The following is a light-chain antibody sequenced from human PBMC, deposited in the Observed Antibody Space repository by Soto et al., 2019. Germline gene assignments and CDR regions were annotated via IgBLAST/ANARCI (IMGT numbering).Light chain of an antibody. CDR3: QQYATSPRT. CDR1: QSISSSH. Sequence: EIVLTQSPDTLSLSQGERATLSCRASQSISSSHLAWYQQKPGQAPRLLIYGASNRATAIPDRFSGSGSGTDFTLTISRLEPGDFAVYYCQQYATSPRTFGQGTKVEIK. CDR2: GAS. J-gene: IGKJ1*01. V-gene: IGKV3-20*01.